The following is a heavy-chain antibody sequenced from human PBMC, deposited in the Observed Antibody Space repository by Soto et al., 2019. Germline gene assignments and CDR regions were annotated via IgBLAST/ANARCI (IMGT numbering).Heavy chain of an antibody. CDR1: GFTFSSYG. V-gene: IGHV3-33*01. J-gene: IGHJ4*02. D-gene: IGHD6-19*01. CDR2: IWYDGSNK. Sequence: GGSLRLSCAASGFTFSSYGMHWVRQAPGRGLEWVAVIWYDGSNKYYADSVKGRFTISRDNSKNTLYLQMNSLRAEDTAVYYCARDQLAVAGHAPVDYWGQGTLVTVSS. CDR3: ARDQLAVAGHAPVDY.